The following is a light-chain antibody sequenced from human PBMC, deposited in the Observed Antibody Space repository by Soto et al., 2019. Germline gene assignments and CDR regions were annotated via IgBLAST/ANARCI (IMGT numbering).Light chain of an antibody. J-gene: IGKJ1*01. V-gene: IGKV1-39*01. CDR3: LQTYTSLTWT. Sequence: DIKMTQSPSSLSASVGDRVTITCLASQSVSNYLQWYQQKSGHAPKLLVYAASSLHSGVPSRFSGSGSGTDFTLTISSLQPEDFATYYCLQTYTSLTWTLGQGTKVDIK. CDR1: QSVSNY. CDR2: AAS.